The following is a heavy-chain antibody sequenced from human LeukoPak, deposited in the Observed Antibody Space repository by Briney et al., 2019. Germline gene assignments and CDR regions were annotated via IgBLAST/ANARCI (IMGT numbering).Heavy chain of an antibody. CDR3: ARDNSVGDVAWWFDP. J-gene: IGHJ5*02. CDR1: GYTFTSYG. CDR2: IIPIFGTA. D-gene: IGHD1-26*01. V-gene: IGHV1-69*13. Sequence: SVKVSCKASGYTFTSYGISWVRQAPGQGLEWMGGIIPIFGTANYAQKFQGRVTITADESTSTAYMELSSLRSEDTAVYYCARDNSVGDVAWWFDPWGQGTLVTVSS.